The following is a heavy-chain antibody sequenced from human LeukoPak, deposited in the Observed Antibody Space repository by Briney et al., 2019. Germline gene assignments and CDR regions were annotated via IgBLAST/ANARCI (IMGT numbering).Heavy chain of an antibody. J-gene: IGHJ5*02. CDR3: ARELPSTGNWFDP. Sequence: SETLSLTCNISGVPITDYYWSWIRLAPRRGLEWIGYMYYSGDSNSNPSLEGRVTMSAGTSTNQFSLRLTSVTAADTAIYYCARELPSTGNWFDPWGQGILVTVSS. CDR2: MYYSGDS. CDR1: GVPITDYY. D-gene: IGHD1-14*01. V-gene: IGHV4-59*01.